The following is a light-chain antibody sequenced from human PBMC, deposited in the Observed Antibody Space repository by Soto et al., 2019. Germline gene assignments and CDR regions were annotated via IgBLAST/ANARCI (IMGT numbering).Light chain of an antibody. J-gene: IGLJ1*01. Sequence: QSALTQPPSASGSPGQSVTISCTGTSSDVGAYNYVSWYRQLLGTAPKLLIYAHIQRPSGVPDRFSGSTSGTSASLAISGLQSEDEADYYCAVWDDSLNGYVFGTGTKV. CDR1: SSDVGAYNY. CDR2: AHI. CDR3: AVWDDSLNGYV. V-gene: IGLV2-8*01.